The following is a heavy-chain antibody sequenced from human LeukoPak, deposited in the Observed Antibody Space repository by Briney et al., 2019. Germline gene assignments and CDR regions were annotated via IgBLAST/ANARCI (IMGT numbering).Heavy chain of an antibody. Sequence: GGSLRLSCAASGFTFSSYGISWVRQAPGKGLEWVSAISGSGGSTYYADSVKGRFTISRDNSKNTLYLQMNSLRAEDTALYYCARRAGAYSHPYDYWGQGTLVTVSS. CDR2: ISGSGGST. CDR3: ARRAGAYSHPYDY. D-gene: IGHD4/OR15-4a*01. CDR1: GFTFSSYG. V-gene: IGHV3-23*01. J-gene: IGHJ4*02.